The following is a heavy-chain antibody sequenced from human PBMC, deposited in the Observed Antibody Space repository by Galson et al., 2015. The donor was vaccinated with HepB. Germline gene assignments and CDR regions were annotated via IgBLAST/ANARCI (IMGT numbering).Heavy chain of an antibody. D-gene: IGHD1-20*01. CDR1: GLTFSNYA. Sequence: SLRLSYAASGLTFSNYAMSWVRQAPGKGLEWVSGIYPSGDTTYYADSVKGRFTISRDDSKNTLYLQMNSLRAEDTAVYFCAKDFCRADNCNPFDYWGQGTLVTVSS. CDR3: AKDFCRADNCNPFDY. CDR2: IYPSGDTT. J-gene: IGHJ4*02. V-gene: IGHV3-23*01.